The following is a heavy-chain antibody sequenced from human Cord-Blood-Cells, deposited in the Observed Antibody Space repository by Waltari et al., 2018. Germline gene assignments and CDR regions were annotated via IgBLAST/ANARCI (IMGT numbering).Heavy chain of an antibody. CDR2: IYHSGST. D-gene: IGHD2-2*02. Sequence: QVQLQESGPGLVKPSETLSLTCAVSGYSTSSGYYWGWIRQPPGTGLEWIGSIYHSGSTSYNPSLKSRVTISVDTSKNQFSRKLSSVTAADTAVYYWAVGYWSSTSCYSSSWYDYWGQGTLVTVSS. CDR3: AVGYWSSTSCYSSSWYDY. V-gene: IGHV4-38-2*01. J-gene: IGHJ4*02. CDR1: GYSTSSGYY.